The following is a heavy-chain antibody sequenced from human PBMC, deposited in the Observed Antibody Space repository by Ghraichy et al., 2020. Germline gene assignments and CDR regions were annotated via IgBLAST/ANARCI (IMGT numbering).Heavy chain of an antibody. V-gene: IGHV3-23*01. D-gene: IGHD3/OR15-3a*01. CDR2: ISGSGGST. Sequence: GGSLRLSCVASGFTFNNYAMTWVRQAPGKGLEWVSAISGSGGSTYYADSVKGRFTISRDNSRNTLYVQMNSLIADDTAVYYCARQVGHDYWGQGTLVTVSS. J-gene: IGHJ4*02. CDR3: ARQVGHDY. CDR1: GFTFNNYA.